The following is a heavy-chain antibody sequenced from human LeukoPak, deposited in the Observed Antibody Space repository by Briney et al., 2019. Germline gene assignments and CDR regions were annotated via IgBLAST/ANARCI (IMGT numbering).Heavy chain of an antibody. Sequence: GASVKVSCKASGYTFTSYDINWVRQATGQGLEWMGWMNPNSGNTGYAQKFHGRVTMTRDTSTSTVYMELSSLRSEDTAVYYCARDLYAPAMNDYYYGMDVWGQGTTVTVSS. CDR3: ARDLYAPAMNDYYYGMDV. V-gene: IGHV1-8*01. CDR2: MNPNSGNT. CDR1: GYTFTSYD. D-gene: IGHD2-2*01. J-gene: IGHJ6*02.